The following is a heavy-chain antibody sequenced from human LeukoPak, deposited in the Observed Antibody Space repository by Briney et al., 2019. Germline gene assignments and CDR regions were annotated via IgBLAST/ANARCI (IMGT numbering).Heavy chain of an antibody. CDR2: ISGSGGST. D-gene: IGHD3-3*01. Sequence: PGGSLRLSCAASGFTFSSYAMSWVRQAPGKGLEWVSTISGSGGSTNYADSVKGRFTLSRDNSKNTLYLQMNRLRAEDTAVYYCAKGIGRAIFGVVYYFDYWGKGTLVTVSS. J-gene: IGHJ4*02. CDR1: GFTFSSYA. CDR3: AKGIGRAIFGVVYYFDY. V-gene: IGHV3-23*01.